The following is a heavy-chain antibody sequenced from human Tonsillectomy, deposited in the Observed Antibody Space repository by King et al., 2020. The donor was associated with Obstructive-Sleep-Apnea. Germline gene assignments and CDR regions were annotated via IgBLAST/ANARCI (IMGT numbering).Heavy chain of an antibody. CDR1: GYTFTSYG. CDR2: ISAYNCNT. V-gene: IGHV1-18*04. CDR3: AREPDSSGYPNLFDY. J-gene: IGHJ4*02. Sequence: QLVQSGSEVKKPGASVKVSCKASGYTFTSYGISWVRQAPGQGLEGMGWISAYNCNTKYAQKLQGRGTMNTDTSTSTAYMELRSLRSDDTAVYYCAREPDSSGYPNLFDYWGQGTLVTVSS. D-gene: IGHD3-22*01.